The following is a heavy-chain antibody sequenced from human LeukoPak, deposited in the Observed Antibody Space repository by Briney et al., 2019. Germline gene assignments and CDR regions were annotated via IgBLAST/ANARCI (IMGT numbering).Heavy chain of an antibody. CDR1: GGSISSYY. D-gene: IGHD3-9*01. CDR2: IYYSGST. J-gene: IGHJ5*02. Sequence: PSETLSLTCTVSGGSISSYYWSWIRQPPGKGLEWIGYIYYSGSTNYNPSLKSRVTISVDTSKNQFSLKLSSVTAADTAVYYCARVYYDILTGYFWFDPWGQGTLVTVPS. CDR3: ARVYYDILTGYFWFDP. V-gene: IGHV4-59*01.